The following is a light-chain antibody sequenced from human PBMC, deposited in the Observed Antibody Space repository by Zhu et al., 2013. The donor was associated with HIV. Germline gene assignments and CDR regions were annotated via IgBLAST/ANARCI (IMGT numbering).Light chain of an antibody. CDR1: PGISTY. CDR3: QQYDTYPLS. V-gene: IGKV1-27*01. CDR2: AAS. J-gene: IGKJ4*01. Sequence: IQLTQSPSSLSASVGDRVTITCRTSPGISTYLAWFQQKPGTVPKLLIYAASTLQSGVPSRFSGSGSGTVFTLTIGCLQPEDFATYYCQQYDTYPLSFGGGTKLQLK.